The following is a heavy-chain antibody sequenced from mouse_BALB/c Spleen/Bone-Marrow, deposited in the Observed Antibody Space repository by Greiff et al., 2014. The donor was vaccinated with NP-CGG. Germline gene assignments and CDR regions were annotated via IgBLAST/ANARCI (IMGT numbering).Heavy chain of an antibody. CDR2: IDPENGDT. CDR3: KGYDYDVDSFDY. V-gene: IGHV14-4*02. D-gene: IGHD2-4*01. J-gene: IGHJ2*01. CDR1: GFNIKDSY. Sequence: EVKVEESGAELVRSGASVRLSCTASGFNIKDSYIHWVRQRPEQGLEWIGWIDPENGDTEYAPKFQGKATMTADTSSNTAYLQLSSLTSEDTAVYYCKGYDYDVDSFDYWGQGTTLTVSS.